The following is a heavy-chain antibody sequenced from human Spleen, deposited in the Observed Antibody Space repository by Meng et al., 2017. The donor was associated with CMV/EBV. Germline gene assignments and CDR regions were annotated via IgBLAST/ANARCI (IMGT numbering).Heavy chain of an antibody. Sequence: GESLKISCAASGFTFSSYAMHWVRQAPGKGLEWVAVISYDGSNKYYADSVKGRFTISRDNSKNTLYLQMNSLRPDDTAVYYCARKRGLDVWGQGTTVTVSS. J-gene: IGHJ6*02. CDR2: ISYDGSNK. V-gene: IGHV3-30-3*01. CDR3: ARKRGLDV. CDR1: GFTFSSYA.